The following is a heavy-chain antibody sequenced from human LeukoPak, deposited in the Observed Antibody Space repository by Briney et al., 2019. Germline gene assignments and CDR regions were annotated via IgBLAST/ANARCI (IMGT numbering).Heavy chain of an antibody. D-gene: IGHD3-22*01. V-gene: IGHV4-34*01. CDR3: ARGHYYDSSGYPPFFFDY. J-gene: IGHJ4*02. CDR1: GGSFSGYY. Sequence: KPSETLSLTCAVYGGSFSGYYWSWIRQPPGKGLEWIGEINHSGSTNYNPSLKSRVTISVDRSKNQFSLKLSSVTAADTAVYYCARGHYYDSSGYPPFFFDYWGQGTLVTVSS. CDR2: INHSGST.